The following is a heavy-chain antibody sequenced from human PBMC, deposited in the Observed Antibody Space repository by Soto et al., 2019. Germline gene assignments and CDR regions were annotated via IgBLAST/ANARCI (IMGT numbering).Heavy chain of an antibody. D-gene: IGHD6-13*01. J-gene: IGHJ5*02. Sequence: GGSLRLSCAASGFTFSSYWMSWVRQALGKGLEWVANIKQDGSEKYYVDSVKGRFTISRDNAKNSLYLQMNSLRAEDTAVYYCARVDSSSWYLGNNWFDPWGQGTLVTVSS. CDR2: IKQDGSEK. V-gene: IGHV3-7*01. CDR1: GFTFSSYW. CDR3: ARVDSSSWYLGNNWFDP.